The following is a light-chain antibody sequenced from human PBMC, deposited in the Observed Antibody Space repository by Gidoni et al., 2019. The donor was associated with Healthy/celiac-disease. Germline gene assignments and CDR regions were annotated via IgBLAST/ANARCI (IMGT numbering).Light chain of an antibody. CDR3: QQSYSTPWT. CDR1: QSISSY. J-gene: IGKJ1*01. Sequence: EIQMTQSPSSLSASVGDRVTITCRASQSISSYLNWYQQKPGKAHKLLIYAASSLQSGVPSRFSGSGSGTDFTLTISSLQPKDFATYYCQQSYSTPWTFGQGTKVEIK. V-gene: IGKV1-39*01. CDR2: AAS.